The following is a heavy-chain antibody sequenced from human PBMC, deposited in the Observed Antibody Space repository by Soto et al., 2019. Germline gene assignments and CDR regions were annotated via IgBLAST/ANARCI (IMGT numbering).Heavy chain of an antibody. CDR3: ARVGFYDFWSGYLIRYYGMDV. Sequence: SVKVSCKASGGTFSSYAISWVRQAPGQGLEWMGGIIPIFGTANYAQKFQGRVTTTADKSTSTAYMELSSLRSEDTAVYYCARVGFYDFWSGYLIRYYGMDVWGQGTTVTVSS. CDR1: GGTFSSYA. D-gene: IGHD3-3*01. CDR2: IIPIFGTA. V-gene: IGHV1-69*06. J-gene: IGHJ6*02.